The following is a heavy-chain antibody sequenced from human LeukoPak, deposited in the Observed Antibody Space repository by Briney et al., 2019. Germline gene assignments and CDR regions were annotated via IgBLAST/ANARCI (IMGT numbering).Heavy chain of an antibody. Sequence: PSETLSLTCAVYGGSFSGYYWSWIRQPPGKGLEWIGEINHSGSTNYNPSLKSRVTISVDTSKNQFSLKLSSVTAADTAVYHCARGMVRHFDYWGQGTLVTVSS. V-gene: IGHV4-34*01. CDR3: ARGMVRHFDY. D-gene: IGHD3-10*01. CDR1: GGSFSGYY. J-gene: IGHJ4*02. CDR2: INHSGST.